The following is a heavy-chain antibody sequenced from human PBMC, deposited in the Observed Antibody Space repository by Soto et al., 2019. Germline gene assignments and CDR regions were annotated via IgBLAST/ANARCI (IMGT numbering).Heavy chain of an antibody. V-gene: IGHV1-18*01. CDR1: GYTFTSYG. CDR2: ISAYNGNT. D-gene: IGHD4-17*01. Sequence: ASVKVSCKASGYTFTSYGISWVRQAPGQGLEWMGWISAYNGNTNYAQKLQGRVTMTTDTSTSTAYMELRSLRSDDTAVYYCARDPRDYGGNFGLNLFDPSGHGTLVTVSS. J-gene: IGHJ5*02. CDR3: ARDPRDYGGNFGLNLFDP.